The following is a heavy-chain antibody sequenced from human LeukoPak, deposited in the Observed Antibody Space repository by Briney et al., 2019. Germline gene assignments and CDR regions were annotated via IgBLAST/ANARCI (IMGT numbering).Heavy chain of an antibody. D-gene: IGHD5-12*01. J-gene: IGHJ6*03. CDR3: ARGNSGYDYYYYYYYMDV. CDR1: GFTFSSYA. V-gene: IGHV3-23*01. Sequence: TGGSLRLSCAASGFTFSSYAMSWVRQAPGKGLEWVSAISGSGGSTYYADSVKGRFTISRDNSKNTLYLQMNSLRAEDTAVYYCARGNSGYDYYYYYYYMDVWGKGTTVTISS. CDR2: ISGSGGST.